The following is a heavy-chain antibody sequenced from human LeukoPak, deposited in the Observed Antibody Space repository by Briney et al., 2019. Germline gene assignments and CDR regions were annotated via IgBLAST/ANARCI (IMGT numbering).Heavy chain of an antibody. J-gene: IGHJ4*02. CDR2: ISSSGSTI. CDR1: GFTFSSCE. V-gene: IGHV3-48*03. Sequence: GGSLRLSCAASGFTFSSCEMNWVRQAPGKGLEWVSYISSSGSTIYYADSVKGRFTISRDNAKNSLYLQMNSLRAEDTAVYYCARDAVAGLYWGQGTLVTVSS. D-gene: IGHD6-19*01. CDR3: ARDAVAGLY.